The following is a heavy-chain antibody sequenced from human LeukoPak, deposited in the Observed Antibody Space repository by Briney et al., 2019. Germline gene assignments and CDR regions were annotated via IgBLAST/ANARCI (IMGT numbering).Heavy chain of an antibody. V-gene: IGHV1-69*06. CDR2: IIPIFGTA. CDR3: ARGLLWFGELPYYYYYGMDV. D-gene: IGHD3-10*01. J-gene: IGHJ6*04. Sequence: SVKVSCKASGGTFSSYAIRWVRQAPGQGLEWMGGIIPIFGTANYAQKFQGRVTITADKSTSTAYMELSSLRSEDTAVYYCARGLLWFGELPYYYYYGMDVWGKGTTVTVSS. CDR1: GGTFSSYA.